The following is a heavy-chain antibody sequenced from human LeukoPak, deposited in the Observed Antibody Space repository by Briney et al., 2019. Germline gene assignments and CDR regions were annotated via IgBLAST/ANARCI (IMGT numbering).Heavy chain of an antibody. V-gene: IGHV1-2*02. Sequence: EASVKVSCKASGYTFTGYYMHWVRQAPGQGLEWMGWINPNSGGTNYAQKLQGRVTMTRDTSISTAYMELSRLRSDDTAVYYCARDLLRLGELSFQSTDYWGQGTLVTVSS. CDR3: ARDLLRLGELSFQSTDY. CDR2: INPNSGGT. J-gene: IGHJ4*02. D-gene: IGHD3-16*02. CDR1: GYTFTGYY.